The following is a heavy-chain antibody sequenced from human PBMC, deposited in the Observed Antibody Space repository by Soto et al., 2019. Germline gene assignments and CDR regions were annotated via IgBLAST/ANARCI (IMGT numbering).Heavy chain of an antibody. CDR1: GSSISGYY. J-gene: IGHJ3*02. CDR3: ARALGNDFWTFDALDI. D-gene: IGHD3-3*01. V-gene: IGHV4-4*07. Sequence: QVQLQESGPGLVKASETLSLTCRVSGSSISGYYWNWVRQSAGKGLEWLGRVHTSGSNKYNPSLTLRFDLSADTSGNSLTLTLSLVTAADTAVYYCARALGNDFWTFDALDIWGPGTMITVSS. CDR2: VHTSGSN.